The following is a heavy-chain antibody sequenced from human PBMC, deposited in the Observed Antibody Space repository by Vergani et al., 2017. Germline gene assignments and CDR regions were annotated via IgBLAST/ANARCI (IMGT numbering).Heavy chain of an antibody. J-gene: IGHJ6*02. V-gene: IGHV3-21*06. CDR3: ARDQGSGTNRHHYGMDV. Sequence: EENLVESGGGLVKPGGSLRLSCVASGFTFGSYSVNWVRQAPGRGLEWVSSISSSGNSVYYTDSVKGRFSISRDKAKSLLYLQMNSLRADDTAVYYCARDQGSGTNRHHYGMDVWGQGTTVTVSS. CDR2: ISSSGNSV. CDR1: GFTFGSYS. D-gene: IGHD3-10*01.